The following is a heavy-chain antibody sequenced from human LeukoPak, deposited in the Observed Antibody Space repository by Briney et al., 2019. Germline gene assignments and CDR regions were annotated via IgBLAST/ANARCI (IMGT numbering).Heavy chain of an antibody. D-gene: IGHD2-8*01. Sequence: GGSLRLSCAASGFTFSSYAMHWVRQAPGKGLEWVGRVKTKGDGGAADYAAPVKGRFTISRDDSTKTLYLQMNSLKTEDTAVYYCTTDRMIYATNWAVSWFDPWGQGTLVTVSS. J-gene: IGHJ5*02. CDR3: TTDRMIYATNWAVSWFDP. V-gene: IGHV3-15*01. CDR1: GFTFSSYA. CDR2: VKTKGDGGAA.